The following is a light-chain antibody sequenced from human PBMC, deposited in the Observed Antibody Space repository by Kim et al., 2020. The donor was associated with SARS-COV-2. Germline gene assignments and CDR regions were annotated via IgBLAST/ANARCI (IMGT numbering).Light chain of an antibody. Sequence: IRLTQSPSTLSASIGDRVSITCRASQSVDRWLAWYQQRPGKAPKLLIYDANDLKSGVPSRFSGRGSGTEFTLTITSLQPDDFGTYYCQQYSTYSYSLGQGTKLEIK. V-gene: IGKV1-5*01. J-gene: IGKJ2*03. CDR1: QSVDRW. CDR3: QQYSTYSYS. CDR2: DAN.